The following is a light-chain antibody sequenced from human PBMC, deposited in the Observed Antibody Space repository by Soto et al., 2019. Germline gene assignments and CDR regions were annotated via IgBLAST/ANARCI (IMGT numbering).Light chain of an antibody. CDR1: QSVLYSSNNKNY. CDR3: QQYESTPPT. J-gene: IGKJ2*01. Sequence: DIVMTQSPDSLAVSLGERATINCKSSQSVLYSSNNKNYLAWYQQRPGQTPKLLIYWASTRESGVPDRFSGSGSGTDFTLTITSLQAEDLATYYCQQYESTPPTFGQGTKLEIK. CDR2: WAS. V-gene: IGKV4-1*01.